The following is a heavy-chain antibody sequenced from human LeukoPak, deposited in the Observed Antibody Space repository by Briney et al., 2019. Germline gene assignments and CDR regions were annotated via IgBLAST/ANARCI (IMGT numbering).Heavy chain of an antibody. Sequence: ASVKVPCKASGYTFTGYYMHWVRQAPGQGLEWMGLINPNSGGTNYAQKFQGRVTMTRDTSISTAYLQWSSLKASDTAMYYCARVWCVVRGVPNWFDPWGQGTLVSVFS. J-gene: IGHJ5*02. D-gene: IGHD3-10*01. CDR2: INPNSGGT. V-gene: IGHV1-2*02. CDR1: GYTFTGYY. CDR3: ARVWCVVRGVPNWFDP.